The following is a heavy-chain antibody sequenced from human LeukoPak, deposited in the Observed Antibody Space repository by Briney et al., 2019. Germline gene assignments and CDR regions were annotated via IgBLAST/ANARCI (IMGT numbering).Heavy chain of an antibody. CDR2: ISYDGSNK. J-gene: IGHJ6*02. CDR3: AKEYSRWGDYYGMDV. D-gene: IGHD6-13*01. V-gene: IGHV3-30*18. CDR1: GFTFSRYG. Sequence: GGSLRLSCAASGFTFSRYGMHWVRQAPGKGLEWVSVISYDGSNKYYADAVKGRVTISRDNSKNTLYLQMNSLRAEDTAVYYCAKEYSRWGDYYGMDVWGQGTTVTVSS.